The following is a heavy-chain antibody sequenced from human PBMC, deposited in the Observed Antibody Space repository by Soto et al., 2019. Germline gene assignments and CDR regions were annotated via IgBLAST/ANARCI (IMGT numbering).Heavy chain of an antibody. J-gene: IGHJ4*02. CDR3: ERGTYYDFWSGYYFNY. CDR1: GGSFSGYY. V-gene: IGHV4-34*01. CDR2: INHSGST. Sequence: SETLSLTCAVYGGSFSGYYWSWIRQPPGKGLEWIGEINHSGSTNYNPSLKSRVTISVDTSKNQFSLKLSSVTAADTAVYYCERGTYYDFWSGYYFNYWGQGNLVTVSS. D-gene: IGHD3-3*01.